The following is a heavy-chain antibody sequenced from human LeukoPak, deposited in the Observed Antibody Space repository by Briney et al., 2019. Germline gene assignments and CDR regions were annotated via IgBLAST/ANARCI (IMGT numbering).Heavy chain of an antibody. D-gene: IGHD1-1*01. V-gene: IGHV4-59*08. CDR3: ARHSRARTTWGAIDP. J-gene: IGHJ5*02. CDR2: IYYRGST. Sequence: SETLSLTCTVSGGSITGYYWNWIRQPPGKGLEWIGYIYYRGSTTYNPSLKSRVTISVDTSKNQFSLKLSSVTAADTAVYYCARHSRARTTWGAIDPWGQGTLVTVSS. CDR1: GGSITGYY.